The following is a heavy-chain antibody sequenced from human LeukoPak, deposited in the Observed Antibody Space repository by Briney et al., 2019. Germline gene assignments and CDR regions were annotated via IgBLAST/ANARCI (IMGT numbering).Heavy chain of an antibody. J-gene: IGHJ3*02. CDR3: AIVRYYDFPSDAFDI. D-gene: IGHD3-3*01. V-gene: IGHV1-2*02. CDR1: GYTFTGYY. Sequence: ASVKVSCKASGYTFTGYYMHWVRQAPGQGLEWMGWINPNSGGTNYAQKFQGRVTMTRDTSNSTAYMELSRLRSDDTAVYYCAIVRYYDFPSDAFDIWGQGTMVTVSS. CDR2: INPNSGGT.